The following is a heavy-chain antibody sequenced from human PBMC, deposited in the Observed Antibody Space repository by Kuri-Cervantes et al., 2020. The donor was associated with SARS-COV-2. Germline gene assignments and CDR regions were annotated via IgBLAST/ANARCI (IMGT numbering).Heavy chain of an antibody. CDR3: AKDPHGIVVVVAAVDY. CDR2: ISYDGSNK. CDR1: GFTFSSYA. V-gene: IGHV3-30-3*01. Sequence: GESLKISCAASGFTFSSYAMHWVRQAPGKGLEWVAVISYDGSNKYYADSVKGRFTISRDNSKNTLYLQMNSLRAEDTAVYYCAKDPHGIVVVVAAVDYWGQGTLVTVSS. D-gene: IGHD2-15*01. J-gene: IGHJ4*02.